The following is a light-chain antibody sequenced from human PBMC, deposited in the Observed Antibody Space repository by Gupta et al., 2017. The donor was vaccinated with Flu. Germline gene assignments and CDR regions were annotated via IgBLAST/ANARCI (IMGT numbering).Light chain of an antibody. CDR3: QQYETYPHT. CDR1: QSVGNW. V-gene: IGKV1-5*03. J-gene: IGKJ4*01. CDR2: KGS. Sequence: DIQMTQSPSTLSASVGDTVTISCRASQSVGNWLAWYQFRPGTAPRLLIYKGSNSEGGDPSKFSGSGSGTDFTLTILSLQPDDFATYYCQQYETYPHTFGGGTKVEIK.